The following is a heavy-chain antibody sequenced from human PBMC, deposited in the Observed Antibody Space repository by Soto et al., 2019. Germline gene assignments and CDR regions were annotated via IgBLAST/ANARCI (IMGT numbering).Heavy chain of an antibody. CDR2: TPHDGSNE. Sequence: QVQLVESGGGVVQPGRSLRLSCAASGFSISIYGMHWVRQAPGKGLEWVAVTPHDGSNEYYAESVKGRFTISRDNSKNTVYLQMNTLRAEDTAVYYCAKASAPGGTYFPLWFWGQGTLVTVSS. J-gene: IGHJ4*02. CDR1: GFSISIYG. CDR3: AKASAPGGTYFPLWF. V-gene: IGHV3-30*18. D-gene: IGHD1-26*01.